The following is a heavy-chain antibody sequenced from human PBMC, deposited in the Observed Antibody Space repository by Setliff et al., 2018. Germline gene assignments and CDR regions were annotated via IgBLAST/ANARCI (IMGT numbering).Heavy chain of an antibody. CDR2: IKDSDYST. Sequence: PGGSLRLSCVASTFTFSKYAMTWVRQAPGKGLEWISSIKDSDYSTYYADSVKGRFTISRDNSKNTLYLQMNGLRAEDSALYYCAKDPNGDFFGAFDTWGQGALVTVSS. J-gene: IGHJ5*02. D-gene: IGHD4-17*01. CDR3: AKDPNGDFFGAFDT. CDR1: TFTFSKYA. V-gene: IGHV3-23*05.